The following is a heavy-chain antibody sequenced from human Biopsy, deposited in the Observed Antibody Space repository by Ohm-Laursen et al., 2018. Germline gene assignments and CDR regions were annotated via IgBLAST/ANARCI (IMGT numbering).Heavy chain of an antibody. Sequence: SETLSLTCTVSGDSVTKYYWSWIRQPPGKGLEWIGHIYYSVMTNYNPSLQSRVSISVHTSRNQASLTLSSVTAADTAVYYCARDSGILNYGNFKYYHYYGMDVWGQGTKVTVSS. CDR3: ARDSGILNYGNFKYYHYYGMDV. J-gene: IGHJ6*02. CDR1: GDSVTKYY. V-gene: IGHV4-59*02. CDR2: IYYSVMT. D-gene: IGHD4-11*01.